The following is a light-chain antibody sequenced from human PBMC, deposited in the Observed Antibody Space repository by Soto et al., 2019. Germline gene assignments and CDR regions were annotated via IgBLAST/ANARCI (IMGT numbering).Light chain of an antibody. Sequence: QSVLTQPPSVSEAPRQRVTISCSGSSSNIGNNAVNWYQQLPGKAPKLLIYYDDLLPSGVSDRFSGSKSGTSASLAISGLQYEDEDDYFCEAWDDSMNGVVLGGGTKVTVL. J-gene: IGLJ2*01. CDR1: SSNIGNNA. V-gene: IGLV1-36*01. CDR3: EAWDDSMNGVV. CDR2: YDD.